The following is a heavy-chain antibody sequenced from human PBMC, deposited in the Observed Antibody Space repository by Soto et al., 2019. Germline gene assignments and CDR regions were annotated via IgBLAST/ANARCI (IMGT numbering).Heavy chain of an antibody. Sequence: VESLKIPCNGFWYRFDNFCIGRVRQMPGKGLEWMGIIYPGDSDTRYSPSFQGQVTISADKSISTAYLQWSRLKASDTAMYYCARRHEGSGNYWGQGTLVTVSS. CDR1: WYRFDNFC. V-gene: IGHV5-51*01. CDR2: IYPGDSDT. D-gene: IGHD2-15*01. J-gene: IGHJ4*02. CDR3: ARRHEGSGNY.